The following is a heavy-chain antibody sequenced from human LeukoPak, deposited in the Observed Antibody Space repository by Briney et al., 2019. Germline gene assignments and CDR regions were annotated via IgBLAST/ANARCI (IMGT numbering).Heavy chain of an antibody. D-gene: IGHD4-17*01. V-gene: IGHV4-31*02. CDR2: IYYSGST. CDR1: GFIFSDHN. CDR3: ARGAFDGDLDY. J-gene: IGHJ4*02. Sequence: LRLSCAASGFIFSDHNMDWVRQAPGKGLEWIGYIYYSGSTYYNPSLKSRVTISVDTSKNQFSLKLSSVTAADTAVYYCARGAFDGDLDYWGQGTLVTVSS.